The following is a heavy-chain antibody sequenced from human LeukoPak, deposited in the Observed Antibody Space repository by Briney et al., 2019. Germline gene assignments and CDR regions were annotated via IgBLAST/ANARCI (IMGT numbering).Heavy chain of an antibody. Sequence: VASVKVSCKASGYTFTGYYMHWVRQAPGQGLEWMGWINPNSGGTNYAQKFQGRVTMTRDTSISTAYMELSRLRSDDTAVYYCARDHDFWSGPYYGMDVWGQGTTVTVSS. V-gene: IGHV1-2*02. J-gene: IGHJ6*02. CDR3: ARDHDFWSGPYYGMDV. D-gene: IGHD3-3*01. CDR2: INPNSGGT. CDR1: GYTFTGYY.